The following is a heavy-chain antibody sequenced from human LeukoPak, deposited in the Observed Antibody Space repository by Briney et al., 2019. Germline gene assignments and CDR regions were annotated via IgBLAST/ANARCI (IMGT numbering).Heavy chain of an antibody. J-gene: IGHJ2*01. D-gene: IGHD3-16*01. CDR2: VDPEDGET. Sequence: GASVKISSTVSGYTFTDYYMHWVQQAPGKGLEWMGLVDPEDGETIYAEKFQGRVTITADTSTDTAYMELSSLRSEDTAVYYCATVTNLRFDWYFDLWGRGTLVTVSS. CDR1: GYTFTDYY. CDR3: ATVTNLRFDWYFDL. V-gene: IGHV1-69-2*01.